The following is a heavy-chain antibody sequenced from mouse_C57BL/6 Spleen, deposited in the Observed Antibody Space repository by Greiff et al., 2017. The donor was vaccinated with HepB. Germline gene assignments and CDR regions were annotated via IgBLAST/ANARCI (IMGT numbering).Heavy chain of an antibody. D-gene: IGHD1-1*01. CDR3: ARDSDYYGSSDWYFDV. Sequence: EVQLQQSGPELVKPGASVKISCKASGYTFTDYYMNWVKQSHGKSLEWIGDINPNNGGTSYNQKFKGKATLTVDKSSSTAYMELRSLTSEDSAVYYCARDSDYYGSSDWYFDVWGTGTTVTVSS. J-gene: IGHJ1*03. CDR2: INPNNGGT. CDR1: GYTFTDYY. V-gene: IGHV1-26*01.